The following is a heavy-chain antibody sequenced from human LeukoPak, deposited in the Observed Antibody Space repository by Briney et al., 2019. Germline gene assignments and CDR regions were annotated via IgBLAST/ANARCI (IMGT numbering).Heavy chain of an antibody. D-gene: IGHD2-2*01. CDR3: ARDWLPAAYEYFQH. Sequence: GRSLRLSCAASGFTFSSYAMHWVRQAPGKGLEGVAVISYDGSNKYYAESVKGRFTISRDNSKNTLYLQMNSLRAEDTAVYYCARDWLPAAYEYFQHWGQGTLVTVSS. CDR1: GFTFSSYA. J-gene: IGHJ1*01. CDR2: ISYDGSNK. V-gene: IGHV3-30*04.